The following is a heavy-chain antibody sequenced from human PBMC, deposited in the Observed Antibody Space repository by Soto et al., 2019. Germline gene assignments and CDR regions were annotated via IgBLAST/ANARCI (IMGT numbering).Heavy chain of an antibody. CDR3: ARSSIAARYYYCGMDV. J-gene: IGHJ6*02. D-gene: IGHD6-6*01. CDR1: GDSVSSNSAA. CDR2: TYYRSKWYN. V-gene: IGHV6-1*01. Sequence: SQTLSLTCAISGDSVSSNSAAWNWIRQSPSRGLEWLGRTYYRSKWYNDYAVSVKSRITINPDTSKNQFSLQLNSVTPEDTAVYYCARSSIAARYYYCGMDVWGQGTTVTVSS.